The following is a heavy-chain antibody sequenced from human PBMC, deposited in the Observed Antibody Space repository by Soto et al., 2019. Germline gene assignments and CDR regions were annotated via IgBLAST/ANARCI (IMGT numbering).Heavy chain of an antibody. J-gene: IGHJ5*02. CDR2: IYYSGST. V-gene: IGHV4-39*01. CDR1: GGPISSSSYY. CDR3: ASRLFRSPHFDP. Sequence: QLQLQESGPGLVKPSETLSLTCTVSGGPISSSSYYWGWIRQPPGKGLEWIGSIYYSGSTYYNPSLKSRVTISVDTSKNQFSLKLSSVTAADTAVYYCASRLFRSPHFDPWGQGTLVTVSS.